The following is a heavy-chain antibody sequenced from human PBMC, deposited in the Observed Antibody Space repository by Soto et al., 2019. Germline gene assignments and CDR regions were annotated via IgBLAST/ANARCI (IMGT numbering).Heavy chain of an antibody. J-gene: IGHJ1*01. CDR2: VYPSGNT. V-gene: IGHV4-30-2*06. CDR1: GDSISGGYS. CDR3: ARVDSKAFGRGVFDL. D-gene: IGHD3-9*01. Sequence: QLQLQESGSGPVEPSQTLSLTCAVSGDSISGGYSWTWIRQSPGKGLEWIGYVYPSGNTYYNSSLHGRVTISVDKSKNQFSLRLTSVTAADTAVYYCARVDSKAFGRGVFDLWGQGTLVTVSS.